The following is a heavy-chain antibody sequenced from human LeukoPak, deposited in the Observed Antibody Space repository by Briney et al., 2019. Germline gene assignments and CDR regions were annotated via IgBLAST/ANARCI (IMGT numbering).Heavy chain of an antibody. CDR2: ISSSGSTI. Sequence: GGSLRLSCAASGFTFSSYEMNWVRQAPGKGLEWVSYISSSGSTIYYADSVKGRFTISRDNAKNSLYLQMNSLRAEDTAVYYCASQGYYYGSGSYYSYYYYYMDVWGKGTTVTVSS. D-gene: IGHD3-10*01. CDR3: ASQGYYYGSGSYYSYYYYYMDV. CDR1: GFTFSSYE. J-gene: IGHJ6*03. V-gene: IGHV3-48*03.